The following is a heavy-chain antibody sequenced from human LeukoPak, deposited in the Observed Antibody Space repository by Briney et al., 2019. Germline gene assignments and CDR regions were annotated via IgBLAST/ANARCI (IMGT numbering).Heavy chain of an antibody. CDR2: IYFRVNT. V-gene: IGHV4-39*01. Sequence: SETLSLTCTVSGGSISSTSYYWGWIRQPPGKGLEWIGSIYFRVNTYYNPSLKSRVTIAVDTSKNQFSLKLSSVTAADTAVYYCAKCHSSGYSLFGYWGQGTLVTVSS. CDR3: AKCHSSGYSLFGY. D-gene: IGHD3-22*01. J-gene: IGHJ4*02. CDR1: GGSISSTSYY.